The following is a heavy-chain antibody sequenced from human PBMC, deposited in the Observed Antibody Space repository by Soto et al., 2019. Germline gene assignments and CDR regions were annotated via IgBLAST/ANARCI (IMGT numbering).Heavy chain of an antibody. CDR3: AKDGYSYGYRRSELDY. D-gene: IGHD5-18*01. V-gene: IGHV3-30*18. CDR2: ISYDGSNK. J-gene: IGHJ4*02. CDR1: GFTFSSYG. Sequence: GGSLRLSCAASGFTFSSYGMHWVRQAPGKGLEWVAVISYDGSNKYYADSVKGRFTISRDNSKNTLYLQMNSLRAEDTAVYHCAKDGYSYGYRRSELDYWGQGTLVTVSS.